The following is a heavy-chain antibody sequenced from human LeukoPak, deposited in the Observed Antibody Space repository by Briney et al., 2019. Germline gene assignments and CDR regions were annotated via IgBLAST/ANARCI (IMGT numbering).Heavy chain of an antibody. J-gene: IGHJ4*02. CDR3: ASVYNSGWYFDY. D-gene: IGHD5-12*01. V-gene: IGHV1-2*02. CDR1: GYTFTGYY. CDR2: INPNSGGT. Sequence: GASVKVSCKASGYTFTGYYMHWVRQAPGQGLEWMGWINPNSGGTNYAQKFQGRVTLTRDTSISTAYMELSSLKYDDTAVYYCASVYNSGWYFDYWGQGALVTVSS.